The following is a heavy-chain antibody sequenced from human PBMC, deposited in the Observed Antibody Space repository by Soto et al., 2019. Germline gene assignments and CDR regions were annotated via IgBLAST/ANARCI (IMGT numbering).Heavy chain of an antibody. Sequence: SETLSLTCAVSGGSISSGGYSWSRIRQPPGKGLEWIGYIYHSGSTYYNPSLKSRVTISVDRSKNQFSLKLSSVTAADTAVYYCARGIMVRGVEFDYWGQGTLVTVSS. CDR2: IYHSGST. CDR1: GGSISSGGYS. J-gene: IGHJ4*02. CDR3: ARGIMVRGVEFDY. V-gene: IGHV4-30-2*01. D-gene: IGHD3-10*01.